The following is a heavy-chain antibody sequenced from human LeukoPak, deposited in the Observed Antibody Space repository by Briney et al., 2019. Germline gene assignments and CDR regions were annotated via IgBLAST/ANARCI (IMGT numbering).Heavy chain of an antibody. D-gene: IGHD3-3*01. CDR2: IKQDGSEK. CDR3: ARDYDFWSGYSNGAFDI. V-gene: IGHV3-7*01. Sequence: GGSLRLSCAASGFTFSSYWMSWVRQAPGKGLEWVANIKQDGSEKYYVDSVKGRFTISRDNAKNSLYLQMNSLRAEDTAVYYCARDYDFWSGYSNGAFDIWGQGTMVTVSS. CDR1: GFTFSSYW. J-gene: IGHJ3*02.